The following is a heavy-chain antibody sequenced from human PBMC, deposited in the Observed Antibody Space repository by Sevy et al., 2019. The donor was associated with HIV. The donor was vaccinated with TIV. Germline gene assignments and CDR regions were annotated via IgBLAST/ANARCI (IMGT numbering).Heavy chain of an antibody. D-gene: IGHD4-17*01. J-gene: IGHJ6*02. Sequence: GGSLRLSCAASGFAFTNYYAMHWVRQAPGKGLEWVALISYDGSDKYYADSVKGRFTISRDNLRNTLYLQMNSLTTEDTAVYYCPRPRANYVDHYFFFAMDVWGQGTTVTVSS. CDR1: GFAFTNYYA. V-gene: IGHV3-30-3*01. CDR3: PRPRANYVDHYFFFAMDV. CDR2: ISYDGSDK.